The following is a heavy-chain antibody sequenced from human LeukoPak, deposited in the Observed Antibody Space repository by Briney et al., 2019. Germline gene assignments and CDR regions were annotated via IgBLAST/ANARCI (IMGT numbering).Heavy chain of an antibody. J-gene: IGHJ4*02. CDR3: AKGAGVVGATFDY. CDR2: IYSGTI. CDR1: GFTVSSNS. D-gene: IGHD1-26*01. Sequence: PGGSLRLSCTVSGFTVSSNSMSWVRQAPGKGLEWVSFIYSGTIHYSDSVKGRFTISRDNSKNTLYLQMNSLRAEDTAVYYCAKGAGVVGATFDYWGQGTLVTVSS. V-gene: IGHV3-53*01.